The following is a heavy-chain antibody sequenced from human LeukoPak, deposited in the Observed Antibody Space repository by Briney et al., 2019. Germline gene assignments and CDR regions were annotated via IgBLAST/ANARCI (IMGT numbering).Heavy chain of an antibody. J-gene: IGHJ4*02. CDR3: AKDRSNTDY. V-gene: IGHV3-30*18. Sequence: GGSLRLSCAASGFTLSSYGMHWVRQAPGKGLEWVAVISYDGSNKYYADSVKGRFTISRDNSKNTLYLQMNSLRAEDTAVYYCAKDRSNTDYWGQGTLVTVSS. CDR2: ISYDGSNK. D-gene: IGHD2/OR15-2a*01. CDR1: GFTLSSYG.